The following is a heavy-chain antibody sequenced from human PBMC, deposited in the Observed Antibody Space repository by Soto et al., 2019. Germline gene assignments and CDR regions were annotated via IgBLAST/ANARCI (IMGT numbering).Heavy chain of an antibody. CDR3: ARRISGSSNFDS. CDR2: IYYSGST. J-gene: IGHJ4*02. Sequence: PSETLSLTCTVPGGSISSSSYHWVWIRQPPGKGLEWIGNIYYSGSTYYTPSLKSRVTISVDTSKNQFSLKLSSVTAADTAVYYCARRISGSSNFDSWGQGTLVTVSS. D-gene: IGHD1-26*01. V-gene: IGHV4-39*01. CDR1: GGSISSSSYH.